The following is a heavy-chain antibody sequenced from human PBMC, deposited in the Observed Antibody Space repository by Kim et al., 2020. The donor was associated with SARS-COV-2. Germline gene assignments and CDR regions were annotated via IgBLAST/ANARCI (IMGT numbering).Heavy chain of an antibody. CDR1: GFTFINAW. Sequence: GGSLRLSCAASGFTFINAWMSWVRQAPGKGLEWVGRIKSKTDGGTTDYAAPVKGRFTISRDDSKNTLYLQMNSLKTEDTAVYYCTTDPQRYNQNPGYWGQGTLVTVSS. J-gene: IGHJ4*02. V-gene: IGHV3-15*01. D-gene: IGHD1-20*01. CDR3: TTDPQRYNQNPGY. CDR2: IKSKTDGGTT.